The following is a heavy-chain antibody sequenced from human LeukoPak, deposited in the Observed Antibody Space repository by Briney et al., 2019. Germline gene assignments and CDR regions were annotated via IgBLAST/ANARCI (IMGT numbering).Heavy chain of an antibody. J-gene: IGHJ4*02. CDR1: GFPLSSYS. V-gene: IGHV3-21*01. CDR2: ISSSSSYI. D-gene: IGHD5-12*01. CDR3: ASQGSGYDSPIDH. Sequence: GSLRLSCAASGFPLSSYSMNWVRQAPGKGLEWVSSISSSSSYIYYADSVKGRFTISRDNARNSLYLQMNSLRAEDTAVYYCASQGSGYDSPIDHWGQGTLVTVSS.